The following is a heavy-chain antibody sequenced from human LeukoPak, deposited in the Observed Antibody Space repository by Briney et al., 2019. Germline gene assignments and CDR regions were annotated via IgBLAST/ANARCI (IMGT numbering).Heavy chain of an antibody. V-gene: IGHV4-39*01. CDR1: GGSLSSSSYY. J-gene: IGHJ4*02. Sequence: PSETLSLTCTVSGGSLSSSSYYWGWIRQPPGKGLEWIGSIYYSGSTYYNPSLKSRVTISVDTSKNQFSLKLSSVTAADTAVYYCARRPLLWFGELLYPFDYWGQGTLVTVSS. CDR3: ARRPLLWFGELLYPFDY. CDR2: IYYSGST. D-gene: IGHD3-10*01.